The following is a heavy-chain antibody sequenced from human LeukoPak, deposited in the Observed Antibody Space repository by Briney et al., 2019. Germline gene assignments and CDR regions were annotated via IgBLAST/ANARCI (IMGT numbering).Heavy chain of an antibody. D-gene: IGHD5-24*01. Sequence: SQTLSLTCTVSGGSISSGSYYWSWIRQSAGKGLEWIGRIYTSGSTNYNPSLKSRVTISVDTSKNQFSLKLSSVTAADTAVYYCARVRGWPQLVDAFDIWGQGTMVTVSS. CDR3: ARVRGWPQLVDAFDI. CDR1: GGSISSGSYY. V-gene: IGHV4-61*02. J-gene: IGHJ3*02. CDR2: IYTSGST.